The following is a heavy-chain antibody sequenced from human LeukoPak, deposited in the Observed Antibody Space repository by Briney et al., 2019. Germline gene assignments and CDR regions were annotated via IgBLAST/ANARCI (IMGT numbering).Heavy chain of an antibody. V-gene: IGHV1-3*01. CDR1: GYTFTSYA. CDR3: ARATRVSYGMDV. D-gene: IGHD3-10*01. J-gene: IGHJ6*04. Sequence: ASVKVSCKASGYTFTSYAMHWVRQAPGQRLEWMGWINAGNGNTKYSQKFQGRVTITRDTSASTAYMELSSLRSEDTAVYYCARATRVSYGMDVWGKGTMVTVSS. CDR2: INAGNGNT.